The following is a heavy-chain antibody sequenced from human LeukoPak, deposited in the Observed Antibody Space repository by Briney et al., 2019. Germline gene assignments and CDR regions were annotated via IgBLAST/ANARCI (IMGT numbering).Heavy chain of an antibody. CDR2: FDPEDGET. CDR3: ARGGYSYGYPTHPNDY. V-gene: IGHV1-24*01. J-gene: IGHJ4*02. D-gene: IGHD5-18*01. CDR1: GYTLTELS. Sequence: GASVKVSCKVSGYTLTELSMHWVRQAPGKGLEWMGGFDPEDGETIYAQKFQGRVTMTEDTSASSAYMELSSLRSEDTAVYYCARGGYSYGYPTHPNDYWGQGTLVTVSS.